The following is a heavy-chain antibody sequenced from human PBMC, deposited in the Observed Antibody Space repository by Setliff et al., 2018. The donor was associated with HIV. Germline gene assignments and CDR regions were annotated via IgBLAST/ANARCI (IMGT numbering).Heavy chain of an antibody. Sequence: PSETLSLTCTVSGGSITNGGYYWSWIRRPAGKGLEWIGHIYTSGSTNFNPSLKSRVTISMDMSKNQFSLKLTSLTAADTAVYYCARGSGTFYDVLTFGPWGQGTLVTVSS. V-gene: IGHV4-61*09. J-gene: IGHJ4*02. CDR1: GGSITNGGYY. D-gene: IGHD3-9*01. CDR2: IYTSGST. CDR3: ARGSGTFYDVLTFGP.